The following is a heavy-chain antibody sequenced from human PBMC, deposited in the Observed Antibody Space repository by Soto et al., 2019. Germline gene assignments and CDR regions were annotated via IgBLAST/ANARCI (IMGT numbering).Heavy chain of an antibody. CDR3: AKDRLAGNFDY. CDR2: ISATGGST. D-gene: IGHD6-13*01. CDR1: GFTFNNYA. J-gene: IGHJ4*02. Sequence: VGSLRLSCAASGFTFNNYAMNWVRQAPGKRLEWVATISATGGSTYYADSVKGRFTISRDNSKNTLYLQMNGLRVEDTAVYYCAKDRLAGNFDYWGQGTQVTVSS. V-gene: IGHV3-23*01.